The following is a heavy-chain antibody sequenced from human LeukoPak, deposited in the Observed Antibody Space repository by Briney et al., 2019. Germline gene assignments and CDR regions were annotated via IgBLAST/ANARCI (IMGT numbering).Heavy chain of an antibody. Sequence: ASVKVSCKASGGTFSSYAISWVRQAPGQGLEWMGWINAGNGDTKYSQKFLGRVTLSRDTSASTAYMELSSLTSDDTAVYYCASKGDGYCRGTICQGAFDIWGQGSMVTVSS. CDR2: INAGNGDT. V-gene: IGHV1-3*01. CDR3: ASKGDGYCRGTICQGAFDI. CDR1: GGTFSSYA. J-gene: IGHJ3*02. D-gene: IGHD2-2*01.